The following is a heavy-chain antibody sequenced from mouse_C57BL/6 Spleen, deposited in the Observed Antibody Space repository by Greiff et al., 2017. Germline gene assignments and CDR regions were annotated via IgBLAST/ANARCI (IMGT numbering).Heavy chain of an antibody. J-gene: IGHJ2*01. D-gene: IGHD1-1*01. V-gene: IGHV14-4*01. Sequence: VQLQPSGAELVRPGASVKLSCTASGFNIKDDYMHWVKQRPEQGLEWIGWIDPENGDTEYASKFQGKATITADTSSNTAYLQLSSLTSEDTAVYYCTTRGYYGSSYLDYWGQGTTLTVSS. CDR2: IDPENGDT. CDR3: TTRGYYGSSYLDY. CDR1: GFNIKDDY.